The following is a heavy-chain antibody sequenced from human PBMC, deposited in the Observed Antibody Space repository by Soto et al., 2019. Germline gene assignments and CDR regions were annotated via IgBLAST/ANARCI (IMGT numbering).Heavy chain of an antibody. Sequence: ASAICPLNASGYTFTSDVISWVRQAPGQGLDCMGWISAYNGNTNYAQKLQGRVTMTTDTSTRTAYMELRSLRSDDTAVYYCARESRITIFVLLIYGMDFW. CDR3: ARESRITIFVLLIYGMDF. V-gene: IGHV1-18*01. CDR2: ISAYNGNT. CDR1: GYTFTSDV. J-gene: IGHJ6*01. D-gene: IGHD3-3*01.